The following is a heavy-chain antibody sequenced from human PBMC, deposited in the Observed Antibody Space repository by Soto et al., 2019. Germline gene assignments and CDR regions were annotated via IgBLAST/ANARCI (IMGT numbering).Heavy chain of an antibody. J-gene: IGHJ4*02. V-gene: IGHV3-33*01. CDR2: IWYHGIDK. CDR1: GFTFSRQA. Sequence: QVQLVASGGGVVKPERSLRLSCAASGFTFSRQAMHWVRQAPGRGLEWVAVIWYHGIDKYYADSVKGRFTISRDNSKNTVYLQMNSLRGEDTAVYYCATGFLGLCTGGNCPLDYWGQGTLVTVSS. CDR3: ATGFLGLCTGGNCPLDY. D-gene: IGHD2-8*02.